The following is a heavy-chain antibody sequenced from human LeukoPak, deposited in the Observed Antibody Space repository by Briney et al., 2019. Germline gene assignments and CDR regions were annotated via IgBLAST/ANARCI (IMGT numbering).Heavy chain of an antibody. J-gene: IGHJ4*02. CDR1: GGSISSSSYY. CDR2: IYYSGST. V-gene: IGHV4-39*01. D-gene: IGHD3-10*01. CDR3: ARQGRGVRGLYFDY. Sequence: SETLSLTCTVSGGSISSSSYYWGWIRQPPGKGLEGIGSIYYSGSTYYNPSLKSRVTISVDTSKNQFSLKLSSVTAADTAVYYCARQGRGVRGLYFDYWGQGTLVTVSS.